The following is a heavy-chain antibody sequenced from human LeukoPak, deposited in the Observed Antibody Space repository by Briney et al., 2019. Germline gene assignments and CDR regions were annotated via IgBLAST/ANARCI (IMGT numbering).Heavy chain of an antibody. CDR2: ISSSGSTR. Sequence: GGSLRLSCAASGFTFSSYEMNWVRQAPGKGLEWVSYISSSGSTRYYAESVKGRFTISRDNAKKSLDLQVNSLRVEDTAVYCCARGLGGGTPFDFWGQGTLVTVSS. CDR3: ARGLGGGTPFDF. CDR1: GFTFSSYE. D-gene: IGHD2-15*01. J-gene: IGHJ4*02. V-gene: IGHV3-48*03.